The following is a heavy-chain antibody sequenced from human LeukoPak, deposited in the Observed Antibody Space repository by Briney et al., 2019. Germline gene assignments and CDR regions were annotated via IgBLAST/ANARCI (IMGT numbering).Heavy chain of an antibody. J-gene: IGHJ6*02. CDR1: RYTFTSYG. D-gene: IGHD1-26*01. CDR2: ISAYNGNT. Sequence: ASVKDSCKASRYTFTSYGISWVRQAPGQGVEWMGWISAYNGNTNYAQKLQGRVTMTTDTSTSTAYMELRSLRSDDTAVYYCARRGSYYTYYYGMDVWVQGTTVTVSS. V-gene: IGHV1-18*01. CDR3: ARRGSYYTYYYGMDV.